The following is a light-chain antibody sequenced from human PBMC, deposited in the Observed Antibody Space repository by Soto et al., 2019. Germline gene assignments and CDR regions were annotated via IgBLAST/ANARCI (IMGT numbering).Light chain of an antibody. CDR2: VAT. V-gene: IGKV1-5*01. CDR1: QPFRDW. CDR3: QQYDSYPST. J-gene: IGKJ1*01. Sequence: DVRLIQSQSTRFGSLGDRPTIPCGAVQPFRDWVAWYQQKPGKAPTLLISVATRSDGGVPSRFSGSGSETEFTLTISRLESGDFATYYCQQYDSYPSTFGQGTRVEI.